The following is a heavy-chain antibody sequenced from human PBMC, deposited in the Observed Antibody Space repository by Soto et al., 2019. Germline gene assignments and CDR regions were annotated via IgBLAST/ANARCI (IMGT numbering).Heavy chain of an antibody. CDR1: GGSIISHY. V-gene: IGHV4-59*11. CDR2: IHCTGST. J-gene: IGHJ4*02. D-gene: IGHD2-15*01. Sequence: SETLSLTCSVSGGSIISHYWSWIRQPPGKGLEWIGYIHCTGSTDYNPSLKSRLTISVDTSKNQFSLKLSSVTAADTAVYYCARGGWSLDYWGQGTLVTVSS. CDR3: ARGGWSLDY.